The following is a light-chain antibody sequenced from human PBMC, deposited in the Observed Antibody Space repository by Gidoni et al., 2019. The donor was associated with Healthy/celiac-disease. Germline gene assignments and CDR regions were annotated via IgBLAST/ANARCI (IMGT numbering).Light chain of an antibody. CDR3: AAWDDSLNGHWV. CDR1: SPNTGNNA. CDR2: YDD. V-gene: IGLV1-36*01. Sequence: QSVLTQPPSVSEAPRQRVPISCSGSSPNTGNNALNWYQQLPVKAPKLLIYYDDLLPSGVSDRFSGSKSGTSASLAISGLQSEDEADYYFAAWDDSLNGHWVFGGGTKLTVL. J-gene: IGLJ3*02.